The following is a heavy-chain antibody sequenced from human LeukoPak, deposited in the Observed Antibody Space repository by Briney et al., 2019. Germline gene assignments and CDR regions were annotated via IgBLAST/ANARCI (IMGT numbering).Heavy chain of an antibody. D-gene: IGHD4-17*01. CDR3: ARTPNRTVTTFDGFDI. CDR2: IFSNDEK. CDR1: GFSLPNERMG. J-gene: IGHJ3*02. Sequence: SAPVLVKPTETLTLTCAVSGFSLPNERMGVSWIRQPTWKAQEWLAHIFSNDEKIYSISLKSRLTISMDTSKSQVVLNMTNMDSVDAATYFCARTPNRTVTTFDGFDIWGQGAMVTVSS. V-gene: IGHV2-26*02.